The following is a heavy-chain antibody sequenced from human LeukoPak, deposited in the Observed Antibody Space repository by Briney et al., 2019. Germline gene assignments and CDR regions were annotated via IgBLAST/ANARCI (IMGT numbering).Heavy chain of an antibody. Sequence: GESLKISCKGSGYSFTSNWIGWVRQMPGKGLEWMGFIYPGDSDTRYSPSFQGQVTISADKSISTAYLQWSSLKASDTAMYYCARPGSTTKAWVDYWGQGTLVTVSS. CDR3: ARPGSTTKAWVDY. D-gene: IGHD1-14*01. J-gene: IGHJ4*02. CDR2: IYPGDSDT. V-gene: IGHV5-51*01. CDR1: GYSFTSNW.